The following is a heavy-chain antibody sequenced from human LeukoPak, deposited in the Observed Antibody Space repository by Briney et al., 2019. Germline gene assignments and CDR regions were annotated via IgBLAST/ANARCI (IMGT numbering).Heavy chain of an antibody. V-gene: IGHV4-59*01. CDR3: AGLYTSGSYYGY. CDR1: GGSISNYY. CDR2: IYYSGST. Sequence: SETLSLTCTVSGGSISNYYWSWIRQPPGKGLEWIGYIYYSGSTNYNPSLKSRVTISVDTSKNQFSLKLSSVTAADTAVYYCAGLYTSGSYYGYWGQGTLVTVSS. J-gene: IGHJ4*02. D-gene: IGHD3-10*01.